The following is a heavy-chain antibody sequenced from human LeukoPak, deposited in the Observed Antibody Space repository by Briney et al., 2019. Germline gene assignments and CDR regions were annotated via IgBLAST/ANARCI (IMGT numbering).Heavy chain of an antibody. D-gene: IGHD2-15*01. CDR2: INLRGGHI. V-gene: IGHV1-46*01. CDR3: ARDLGLCSGGSCYSFDP. CDR1: GYTFISYY. J-gene: IGHJ5*02. Sequence: VASVKVSCKASGYTFISYYMHWVRQAPGQGLEWMGIINLRGGHISYAQNFQGRVGMTGDTSTSTVYMELSSLRSEDTAVYYCARDLGLCSGGSCYSFDPWGQGTLVTVSS.